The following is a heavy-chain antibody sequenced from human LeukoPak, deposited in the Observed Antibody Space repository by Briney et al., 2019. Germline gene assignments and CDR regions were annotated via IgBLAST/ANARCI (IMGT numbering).Heavy chain of an antibody. V-gene: IGHV1-18*01. D-gene: IGHD3/OR15-3a*01. J-gene: IGHJ4*02. CDR3: ARGEGLVSLTPFDY. Sequence: ASVTVSCKASGYTFTNYGISWVRQAPGQGLEWMGWISAYNGNTNYAHAQKLQGRVSMTTDTSTSTAYMELRSLRSDDTAVYYCARGEGLVSLTPFDYWGQGTLVTVSS. CDR2: ISAYNGNT. CDR1: GYTFTNYG.